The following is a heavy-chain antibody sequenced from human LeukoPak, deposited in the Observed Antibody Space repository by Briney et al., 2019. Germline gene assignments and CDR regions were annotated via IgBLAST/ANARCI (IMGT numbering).Heavy chain of an antibody. CDR2: ISSSSSYI. V-gene: IGHV3-21*01. J-gene: IGHJ6*03. D-gene: IGHD3-9*01. CDR3: AREAILTGNYYYYYMDV. Sequence: RGSLRLSCAASGFTFSSYSMNWVRQAPGKGLEWVSSISSSSSYIYYADSVKGRFTISRDNAKNSLYLQMNSMRAEDTAVYYCAREAILTGNYYYYYMDVWGKGTTVTVSS. CDR1: GFTFSSYS.